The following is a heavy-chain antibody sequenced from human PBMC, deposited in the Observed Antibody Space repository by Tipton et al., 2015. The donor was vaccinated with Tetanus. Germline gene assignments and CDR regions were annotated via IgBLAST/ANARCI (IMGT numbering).Heavy chain of an antibody. Sequence: AVSGFTFKSYTMNWVRQAPGNGLEWVAAISGSRLTPYYADSVKGRFTITRDNSKNTLSLQLNSLRAGDTAIYYCAKEALGVLNLWGNGTTVIVSS. CDR2: ISGSRLTP. CDR1: GFTFKSYT. V-gene: IGHV3-23*01. D-gene: IGHD3-16*01. J-gene: IGHJ6*04. CDR3: AKEALGVLNL.